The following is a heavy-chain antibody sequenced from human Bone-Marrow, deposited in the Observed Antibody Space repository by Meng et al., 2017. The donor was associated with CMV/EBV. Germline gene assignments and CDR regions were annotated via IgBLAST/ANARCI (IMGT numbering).Heavy chain of an antibody. J-gene: IGHJ4*02. CDR2: ISSSSSYI. CDR1: GFTFSSYC. V-gene: IGHV3-21*01. Sequence: GESLKISCAASGFTFSSYCMNWVRQAPGKGLEWVSSISSSSSYIYYADSVKGRFTISRDNAKNPLYLQMNSLRAGDTAVDYCARQLGFWGQGNLVNVSS. CDR3: ARQLGF. D-gene: IGHD6-6*01.